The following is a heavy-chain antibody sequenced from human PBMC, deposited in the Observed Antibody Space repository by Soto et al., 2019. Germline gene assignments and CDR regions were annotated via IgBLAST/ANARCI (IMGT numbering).Heavy chain of an antibody. Sequence: QTLSLTCVISGDSVSSNSAAWNWIRQSPSRGLEWLGRTYYRSKWYNGYAVSVKSRITINPDTSKNQFSLQLNSVTPEDTAVYYCARDLIAAAARPYNWFDPWGQGTLVTVSS. CDR1: GDSVSSNSAA. J-gene: IGHJ5*02. CDR3: ARDLIAAAARPYNWFDP. D-gene: IGHD6-13*01. CDR2: TYYRSKWYN. V-gene: IGHV6-1*01.